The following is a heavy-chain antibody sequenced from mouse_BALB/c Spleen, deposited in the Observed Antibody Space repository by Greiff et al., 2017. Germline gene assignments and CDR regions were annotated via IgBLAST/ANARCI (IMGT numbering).Heavy chain of an antibody. Sequence: QVQLKESGPGLVAPSQSLSITCTVSGFSLTSYGVHWVRQPPGKGLEWLGVIWAGGSTNYNSALMSRLSISKDNSKGQVFLKMNSLQTDDTAMYYCASLYDGAMDYWGQGTSVTVSS. D-gene: IGHD2-3*01. CDR2: IWAGGST. V-gene: IGHV2-9*02. CDR3: ASLYDGAMDY. J-gene: IGHJ4*01. CDR1: GFSLTSYG.